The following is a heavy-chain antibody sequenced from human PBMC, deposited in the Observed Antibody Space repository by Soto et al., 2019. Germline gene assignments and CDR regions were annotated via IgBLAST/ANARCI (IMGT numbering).Heavy chain of an antibody. CDR1: GFPFSVYG. CDR2: IWSDGSNK. Sequence: QMQLVESGGGVVQPGKSLRLSCGGSGFPFSVYGIHWVRQAPGKGLEWVAVIWSDGSNKYYGDSVKGRFTISRDNSKNTLYLQMNSLRAEDTXXXXXXXXXXXXXLWGRGTLVTVSS. V-gene: IGHV3-33*01. CDR3: XXXXXXXXL. J-gene: IGHJ2*01.